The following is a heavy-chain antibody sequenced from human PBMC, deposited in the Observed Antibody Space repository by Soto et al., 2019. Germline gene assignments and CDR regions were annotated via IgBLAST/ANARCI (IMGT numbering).Heavy chain of an antibody. CDR2: ISTYSGNT. V-gene: IGHV1-18*01. D-gene: IGHD5-12*01. CDR3: ARHHDPTTSEKWFDP. CDR1: GYTFITYD. Sequence: QVHLVQSGVEVKTPGASVKVSCKASGYTFITYDISWVRQAPGQGLEWMGWISTYSGNTKYAQKSQGRVTMTTDTSTTTASLDLRSLRSDDAAVSYFARHHDPTTSEKWFDPWGQGTLVTVSS. J-gene: IGHJ5*02.